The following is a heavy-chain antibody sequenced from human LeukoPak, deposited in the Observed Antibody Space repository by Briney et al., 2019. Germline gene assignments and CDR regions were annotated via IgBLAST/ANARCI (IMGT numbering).Heavy chain of an antibody. CDR3: TTRADILRSYSSGYWKLYFDY. Sequence: GGSLRLSCAASGFTFSNAWMCWVRQAPGKGLEWVGRIKSKTDGGTTDYAAPVKGRFTISRDDSKNTLYLQMNSLKTEDTAVYYCTTRADILRSYSSGYWKLYFDYWGQGTLVTVSS. V-gene: IGHV3-15*01. D-gene: IGHD3-22*01. CDR1: GFTFSNAW. CDR2: IKSKTDGGTT. J-gene: IGHJ4*02.